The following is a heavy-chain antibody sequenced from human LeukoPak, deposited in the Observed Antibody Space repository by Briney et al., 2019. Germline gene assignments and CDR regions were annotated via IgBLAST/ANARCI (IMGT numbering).Heavy chain of an antibody. CDR2: IYYSGTT. Sequence: SETLSLTCTVSGGSISSYYWTWIRQPPGKGLEWIGYIYYSGTTNYNPSLKSRVTISVDTSKNQFSLKLSSVTAADTAVYYCASGRPLGFDYWGQGALATVSS. J-gene: IGHJ4*02. CDR3: ASGRPLGFDY. CDR1: GGSISSYY. D-gene: IGHD1-26*01. V-gene: IGHV4-59*01.